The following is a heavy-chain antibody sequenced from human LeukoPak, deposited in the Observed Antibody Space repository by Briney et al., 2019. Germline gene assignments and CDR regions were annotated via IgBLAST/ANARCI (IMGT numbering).Heavy chain of an antibody. Sequence: ASVKVSCRSSGYTFTTYGITWVRQAPGQGLEWMGWISAYNGNTNYAQKLQGRVTMTTDTSTSTAYMELRSLRSDDTAMYYCARDRMDTGTYFDYWGQGTLVTVSS. CDR3: ARDRMDTGTYFDY. J-gene: IGHJ4*02. CDR1: GYTFTTYG. CDR2: ISAYNGNT. D-gene: IGHD5-18*01. V-gene: IGHV1-18*01.